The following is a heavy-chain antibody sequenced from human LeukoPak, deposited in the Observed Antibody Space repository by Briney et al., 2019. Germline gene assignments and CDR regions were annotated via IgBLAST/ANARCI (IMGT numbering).Heavy chain of an antibody. V-gene: IGHV3-72*01. D-gene: IGHD2-2*01. CDR3: VRDTYASFDH. Sequence: PGGSLRLSCAASGFTLSDHYMDWVRQAPGKGLEWVGRTRNKANGYTTDYAASVKGRFTISRDDSTNSLYLQMNSLKTEDTAVYICVRDTYASFDHWGQGTLVTVSS. CDR2: TRNKANGYTT. J-gene: IGHJ4*02. CDR1: GFTLSDHY.